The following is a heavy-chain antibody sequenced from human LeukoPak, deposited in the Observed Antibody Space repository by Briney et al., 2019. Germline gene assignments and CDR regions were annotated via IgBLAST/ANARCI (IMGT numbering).Heavy chain of an antibody. CDR3: AGGDPYRGYGYPGV. Sequence: GGSLRLSCAASGFTFGTYAMHWVRQAPGKGLEWVTIISYDGSKKYYADSVRGRFTISRDNSKNTLYLQMNSLRLEDTALYYCAGGDPYRGYGYPGVWGQGTLVTVSS. J-gene: IGHJ4*02. D-gene: IGHD5-12*01. V-gene: IGHV3-30*04. CDR2: ISYDGSKK. CDR1: GFTFGTYA.